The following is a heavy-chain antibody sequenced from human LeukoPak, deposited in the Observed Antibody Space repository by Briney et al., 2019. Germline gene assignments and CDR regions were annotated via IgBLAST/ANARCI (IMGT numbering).Heavy chain of an antibody. Sequence: SVKVSRKASGGTFSSYAISWVRQAPGQGLEWMGGIIPIFGTANYAQKFQGRVTITADESTSTAYMELSSLRSEDTAVYYCARGAQYSYGWSYWGQGTLVTVSS. CDR3: ARGAQYSYGWSY. J-gene: IGHJ4*02. V-gene: IGHV1-69*13. D-gene: IGHD5-18*01. CDR2: IIPIFGTA. CDR1: GGTFSSYA.